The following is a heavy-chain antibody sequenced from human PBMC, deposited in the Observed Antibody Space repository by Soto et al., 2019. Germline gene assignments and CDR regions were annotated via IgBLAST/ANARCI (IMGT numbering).Heavy chain of an antibody. Sequence: QVQLVQSGAEVKKPGSSVKVSCNASGGTFSSYAISWVRQAPGQGLEWMGGIIPIFGTANYAQKFQGRVTITADESTSTAYMELSSLRSEDTAVYYCARHDCISSSCYYYYYYGMDVWGQGTTVTVSS. J-gene: IGHJ6*02. D-gene: IGHD2-2*01. V-gene: IGHV1-69*12. CDR2: IIPIFGTA. CDR1: GGTFSSYA. CDR3: ARHDCISSSCYYYYYYGMDV.